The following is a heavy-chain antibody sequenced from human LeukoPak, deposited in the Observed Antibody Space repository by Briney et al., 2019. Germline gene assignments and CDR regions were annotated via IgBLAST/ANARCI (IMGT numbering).Heavy chain of an antibody. V-gene: IGHV3-23*01. CDR3: AKRSSDVFDI. CDR1: GFTFSSSA. D-gene: IGHD6-6*01. CDR2: ISASGGST. Sequence: GGSLRLSCAASGFTFSSSAMSWVRQVPGKGLEWVSGISASGGSTYYADSVRGRFTISRDNSKKNLYLQLNSLRAEDTAVYYCAKRSSDVFDIWGQGTTVTVSS. J-gene: IGHJ3*02.